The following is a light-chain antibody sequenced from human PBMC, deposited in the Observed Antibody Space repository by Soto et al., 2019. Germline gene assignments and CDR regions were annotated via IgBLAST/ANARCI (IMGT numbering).Light chain of an antibody. J-gene: IGKJ2*01. V-gene: IGKV3-15*01. CDR2: DAS. Sequence: EIVMTQSPATLSVSPGERVTLSCRASQNVGRNLAWYQQKPGQPPRLLIYDASPRATTIPARFSGSGSETEFTLTIRSLQSEDLAVYYCQQYSNWPYTFGQGTKLEIK. CDR3: QQYSNWPYT. CDR1: QNVGRN.